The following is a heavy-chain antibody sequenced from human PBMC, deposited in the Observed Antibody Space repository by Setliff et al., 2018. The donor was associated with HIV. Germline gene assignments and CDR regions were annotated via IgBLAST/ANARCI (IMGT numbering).Heavy chain of an antibody. CDR2: INPTGGST. J-gene: IGHJ6*02. CDR1: GYSFTNHY. CDR3: AREDYYYYGMDV. Sequence: GASVKVSCKPSGYSFTNHYMHWVRQAPGQGLEWMGVINPTGGSTRNTQKFQGRVAMTRDTSTSTVYMELSSLRSEDTAVYYCAREDYYYYGMDVWGQGTTVTVSS. V-gene: IGHV1-46*01.